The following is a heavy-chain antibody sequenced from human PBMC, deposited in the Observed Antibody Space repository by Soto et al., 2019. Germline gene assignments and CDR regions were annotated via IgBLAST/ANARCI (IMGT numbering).Heavy chain of an antibody. CDR3: AATVTTRPISRYFDY. CDR2: IIPILGIA. D-gene: IGHD4-17*01. V-gene: IGHV1-69*02. CDR1: GVAFTSYT. Sequence: GASVKVSCKASGVAFTSYTISSARQAPGQGLEWMGRIIPILGIANYAQKFQGRVTITADKSTSTAYMELSSLRSEDTAVYFCAATVTTRPISRYFDYWGQGTLVTVSS. J-gene: IGHJ4*02.